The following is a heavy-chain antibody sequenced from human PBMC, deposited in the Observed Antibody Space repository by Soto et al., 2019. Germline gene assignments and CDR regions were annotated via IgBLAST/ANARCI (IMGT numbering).Heavy chain of an antibody. CDR2: IYYSGST. Sequence: PSETLSLTCTVSGGSISSGGYYWSWIRQHPGKGLEWIGYIYYSGSTYYNPSLKSRVTISVDTSKNQFSLKLSSVTAADTAVYYCATEETGPFGGAQVFWGQGTLVTVSS. CDR3: ATEETGPFGGAQVF. V-gene: IGHV4-31*03. CDR1: GGSISSGGYY. D-gene: IGHD3-16*01. J-gene: IGHJ4*02.